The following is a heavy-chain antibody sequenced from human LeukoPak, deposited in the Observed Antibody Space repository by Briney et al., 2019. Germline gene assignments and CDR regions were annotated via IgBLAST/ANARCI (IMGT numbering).Heavy chain of an antibody. J-gene: IGHJ4*02. CDR1: GFTFSSCA. Sequence: QPGGSLRLSCAASGFTFSSCAMHWVRQAPGKGLEWVAVISYDGSNKYYADSVKGRFTISRDNSKNTLYLQMNSLRAEDTAVYYCARVGSTWYWLNYWGQGTLVTVSS. V-gene: IGHV3-30-3*01. D-gene: IGHD6-13*01. CDR2: ISYDGSNK. CDR3: ARVGSTWYWLNY.